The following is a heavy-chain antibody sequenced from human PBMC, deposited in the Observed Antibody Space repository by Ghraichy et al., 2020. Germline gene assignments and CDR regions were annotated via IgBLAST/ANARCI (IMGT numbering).Heavy chain of an antibody. Sequence: GSLRLSCAGTGLTFYTYAMTWVRQAPGKGLQWVSSITGRSTTTLYVDSVKGRFTISRDNSQNTLYLQMNSLTAEDTALYYCAKDPNGDYVGAFDNWGQGTMVTVSS. CDR2: ITGRSTTT. CDR3: AKDPNGDYVGAFDN. CDR1: GLTFYTYA. J-gene: IGHJ3*02. D-gene: IGHD4-17*01. V-gene: IGHV3-23*01.